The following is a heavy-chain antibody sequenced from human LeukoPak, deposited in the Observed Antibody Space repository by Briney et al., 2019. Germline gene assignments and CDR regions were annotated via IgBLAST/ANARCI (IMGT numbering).Heavy chain of an antibody. V-gene: IGHV3-30*18. CDR1: GFTFSSYS. Sequence: GGSLRLSCAASGFTFSSYSMNWVRQAPGKGLEWVAVISYDGSNKYYADSVKGRFTISRDNSKNTLYLQMNSLRAEDTALYYCAKDRISSSWSYWFDPWGQGTLVTVSS. CDR3: AKDRISSSWSYWFDP. J-gene: IGHJ5*02. CDR2: ISYDGSNK. D-gene: IGHD6-13*01.